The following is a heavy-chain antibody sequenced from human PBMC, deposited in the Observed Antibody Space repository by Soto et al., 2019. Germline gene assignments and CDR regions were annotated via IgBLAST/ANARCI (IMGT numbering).Heavy chain of an antibody. CDR1: GFTFSSYG. CDR2: IAYDGSNK. V-gene: IGHV3-30*03. Sequence: GGSLRLSCAASGFTFSSYGMHWVRQAPGKGLEWVAVIAYDGSNKYYADSVKGRFTISRDNSKNTLYLQMNSLRAEDTAGYYCASLGDNWNDGRDAFDIWGQGTMVTVSS. CDR3: ASLGDNWNDGRDAFDI. D-gene: IGHD1-1*01. J-gene: IGHJ3*02.